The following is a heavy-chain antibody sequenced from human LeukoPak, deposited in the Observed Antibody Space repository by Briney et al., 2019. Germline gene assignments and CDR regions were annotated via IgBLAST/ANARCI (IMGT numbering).Heavy chain of an antibody. Sequence: GASVKVSCKASGGTFSSYAISWVRQAPGQGLEWMGGIIPIFGTANYAQKFQGRVTMTRDTSISTAYMELSRLRSDDTAVYYCARSEQFPYYMDVWGKGTTVTVSS. V-gene: IGHV1-69*05. CDR1: GGTFSSYA. CDR3: ARSEQFPYYMDV. J-gene: IGHJ6*03. CDR2: IIPIFGTA. D-gene: IGHD6-19*01.